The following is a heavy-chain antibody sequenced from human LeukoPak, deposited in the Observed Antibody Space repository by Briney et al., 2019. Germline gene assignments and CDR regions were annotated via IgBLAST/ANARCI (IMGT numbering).Heavy chain of an antibody. J-gene: IGHJ4*02. V-gene: IGHV3-21*01. D-gene: IGHD1-26*01. CDR1: GFTFSSYS. CDR2: ISSSSSYI. Sequence: GGSLRLSCAAPGFTFSSYSMNWVRQAPGKGLEWVSSISSSSSYIYYADSVKGRFTISRDNAKNSLYLQMNSLRAEDTAVYYCARDRHSGSYYEYDYWGQGTLVTVSS. CDR3: ARDRHSGSYYEYDY.